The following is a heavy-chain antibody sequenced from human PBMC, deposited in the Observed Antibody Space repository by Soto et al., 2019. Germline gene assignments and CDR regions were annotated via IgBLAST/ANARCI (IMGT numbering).Heavy chain of an antibody. CDR3: ARDSRSLNSNYYYYGMDV. Sequence: GASGKVSCKASGYTFTSYGISWVRQAPGQGLEWMGWISAYNGNTNYAQKLQGRVTMTTDTSTSTAYMELRSLRSDDTAVYYCARDSRSLNSNYYYYGMDVWGQGTTVTVSS. CDR1: GYTFTSYG. CDR2: ISAYNGNT. J-gene: IGHJ6*02. D-gene: IGHD1-20*01. V-gene: IGHV1-18*01.